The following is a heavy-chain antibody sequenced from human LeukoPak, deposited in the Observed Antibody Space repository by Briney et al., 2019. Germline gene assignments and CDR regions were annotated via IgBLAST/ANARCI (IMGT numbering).Heavy chain of an antibody. CDR2: IYHSEST. CDR1: GYSISSGYY. Sequence: PSETLSLTCAVSGYSISSGYYWGWLRQPPGKGLEWIGNIYHSESTYYNPSLKSRVTISLDTSKNQFSLKLSSVTAADTAMYYCARRDQRIWFDPWGQGTLVTVSS. J-gene: IGHJ5*02. V-gene: IGHV4-38-2*01. D-gene: IGHD2-2*01. CDR3: ARRDQRIWFDP.